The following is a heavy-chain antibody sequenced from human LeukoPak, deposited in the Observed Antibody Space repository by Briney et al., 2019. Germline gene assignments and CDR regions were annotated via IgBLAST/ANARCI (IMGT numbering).Heavy chain of an antibody. CDR3: ARVEKDYDILTGYYTPAYFDY. D-gene: IGHD3-9*01. CDR2: IYTTAGT. CDR1: CGSISRYY. V-gene: IGHV4-4*07. Sequence: PSETLSLTSTVACGSISRYYWSWIRQPAGRGLEWIGRIYTTAGTNYNPSLKSRVTMSVDTSKNQFSLKLSCVTAADTAVYYCARVEKDYDILTGYYTPAYFDYWGQGTLVTVSS. J-gene: IGHJ4*02.